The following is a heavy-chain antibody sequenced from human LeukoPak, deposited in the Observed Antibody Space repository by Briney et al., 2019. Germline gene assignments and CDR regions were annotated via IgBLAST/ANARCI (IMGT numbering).Heavy chain of an antibody. Sequence: GASVKVSCKASGYTFNTYNINWVRQAPGQGLEWMGWISTYNDNTNYAQKFQGRVTMTTDTSTSTAYMELRSLRSDDTAVYYCARQSTRLSNTGSYYPPPAYDYWGQGTLVIVSS. CDR3: ARQSTRLSNTGSYYPPPAYDY. CDR2: ISTYNDNT. D-gene: IGHD1-26*01. CDR1: GYTFNTYN. V-gene: IGHV1-18*01. J-gene: IGHJ4*02.